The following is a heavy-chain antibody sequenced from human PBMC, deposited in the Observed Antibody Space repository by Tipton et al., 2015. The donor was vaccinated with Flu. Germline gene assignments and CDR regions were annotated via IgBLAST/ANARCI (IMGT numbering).Heavy chain of an antibody. V-gene: IGHV1-18*01. CDR1: GYTFTSYG. D-gene: IGHD5-18*01. J-gene: IGHJ6*02. CDR2: ISAYNGNT. Sequence: QLVQSGAEVKKPGASVKVSCKASGYTFTSYGISWVRQAPGRGLEWMGWISAYNGNTNYAQKLQGRVTMTTDTSTSTAYMELRSLRSDDTAVYYCAREGWIQLWPGPYYYGMDVWGQGTTVTVSS. CDR3: AREGWIQLWPGPYYYGMDV.